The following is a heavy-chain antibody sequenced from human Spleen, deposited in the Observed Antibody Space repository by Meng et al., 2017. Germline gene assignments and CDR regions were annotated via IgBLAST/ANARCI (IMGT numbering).Heavy chain of an antibody. D-gene: IGHD4-23*01. J-gene: IGHJ4*02. Sequence: QVHHLQWGAGLLKPSETLSLTCGVYGGSFSGYYWSWIRQPPGKGLEWIGEVNHSGNTNYNPSLKSRVTISVDTSKNQFSLNLSSVTAADTAVYYCARGTPVVTPRWLDYWGQGTLVTVSS. CDR1: GGSFSGYY. CDR2: VNHSGNT. V-gene: IGHV4-34*01. CDR3: ARGTPVVTPRWLDY.